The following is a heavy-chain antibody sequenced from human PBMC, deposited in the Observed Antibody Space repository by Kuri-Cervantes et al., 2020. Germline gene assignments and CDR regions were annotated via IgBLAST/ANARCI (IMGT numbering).Heavy chain of an antibody. J-gene: IGHJ4*02. Sequence: GESLKISCAASGFTVSSNYMSWVRQAPGKGLEWVSVIYSGGSTYYADSVKGRFTISRDDAKNSLYLQMNSLRAEDTAVYYCARYLGYSGYGYFDYWGQGTLVTVSS. CDR1: GFTVSSNY. V-gene: IGHV3-53*01. CDR3: ARYLGYSGYGYFDY. D-gene: IGHD5-12*01. CDR2: IYSGGST.